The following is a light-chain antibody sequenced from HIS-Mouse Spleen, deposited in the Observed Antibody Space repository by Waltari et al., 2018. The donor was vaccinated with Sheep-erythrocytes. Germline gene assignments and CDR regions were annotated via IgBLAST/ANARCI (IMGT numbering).Light chain of an antibody. CDR1: PSVSSSY. V-gene: IGKV3-20*01. CDR3: QQYGSSTWT. Sequence: EIVLTQSPGTLSLSPGERATLSCRASPSVSSSYLAWYQQKPGQAPRLLIYGASSRATGIPDRFSGSGSGTDFTLTISRLEPEDVAVYYCQQYGSSTWTFGQGTKVEIK. CDR2: GAS. J-gene: IGKJ1*01.